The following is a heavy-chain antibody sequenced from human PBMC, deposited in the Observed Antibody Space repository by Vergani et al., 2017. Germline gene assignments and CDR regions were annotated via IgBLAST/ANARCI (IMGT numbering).Heavy chain of an antibody. D-gene: IGHD4-17*01. J-gene: IGHJ6*03. CDR3: ARGIHYGDYVLYYYYYMDV. CDR2: INHSGST. V-gene: IGHV4-34*01. Sequence: QVQLQQWGAGLLKPSETLSLTCAVYGGSFSGYYWSWIRQPPGKGLEWIGEINHSGSTNYNPSLKSRVTISVDTSKNQFSLKLSSVTAADTAVYYCARGIHYGDYVLYYYYYMDVWGKGP. CDR1: GGSFSGYY.